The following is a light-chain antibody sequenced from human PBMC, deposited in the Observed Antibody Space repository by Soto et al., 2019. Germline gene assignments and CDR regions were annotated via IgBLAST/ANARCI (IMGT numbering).Light chain of an antibody. CDR3: QQRYNWPIT. Sequence: FVLTQSPATLSLSPGETATLSCRASQGVSGYIGWYQQKPGQAPRLLIYADSNRATGIPARFSGSGSGTDFTLTISSLEPEDFSVYYCQQRYNWPITFGQGTRLEIK. J-gene: IGKJ5*01. CDR1: QGVSGY. V-gene: IGKV3D-11*01. CDR2: ADS.